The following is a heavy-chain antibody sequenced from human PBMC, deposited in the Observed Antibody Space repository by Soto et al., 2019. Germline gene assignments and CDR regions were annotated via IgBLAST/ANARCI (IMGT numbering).Heavy chain of an antibody. J-gene: IGHJ4*02. CDR2: LSAGGST. CDR1: GFTFSSYG. D-gene: IGHD3-9*01. V-gene: IGHV3-23*01. CDR3: AKDRGSGGIVTGTPDS. Sequence: GRSQRLSCAASGFTFSSYGMSWVRQAPGKGLEWVSTLSAGGSTYYADSVKGRFTTTRDTSKNTLYLQLDSLKAEDTAVYYCAKDRGSGGIVTGTPDSWGPGTLVTVSS.